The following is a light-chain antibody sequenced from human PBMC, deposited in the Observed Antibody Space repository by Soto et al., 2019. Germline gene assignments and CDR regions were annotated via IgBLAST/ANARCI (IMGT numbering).Light chain of an antibody. CDR2: HNN. Sequence: QSVLTQPPSASGTPGQRVTISCSGSSSDIGRNTVNWYQQLPETAPKLLIYHNNQRPSGVPDRFSGSKSGTSASLAISGLQSEDEADYYCAVWDDSLNGYVFGTGTKVTVL. CDR1: SSDIGRNT. CDR3: AVWDDSLNGYV. J-gene: IGLJ1*01. V-gene: IGLV1-44*01.